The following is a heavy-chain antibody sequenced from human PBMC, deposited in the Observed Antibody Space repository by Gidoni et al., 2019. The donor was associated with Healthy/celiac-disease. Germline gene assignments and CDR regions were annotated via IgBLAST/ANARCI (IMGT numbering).Heavy chain of an antibody. Sequence: QVQLVESGGGVVQPGRSLRPSCAQSGFTFRSYGMHWVRQAPGKGLEWVAVIWYDGSNKYYADSVKGRFTISRDNSKNTLYLQMNSLRAEDTAVYYCAREVARIQHGGWFDPWGQGTLVTVSS. D-gene: IGHD5-18*01. V-gene: IGHV3-33*01. J-gene: IGHJ5*02. CDR1: GFTFRSYG. CDR2: IWYDGSNK. CDR3: AREVARIQHGGWFDP.